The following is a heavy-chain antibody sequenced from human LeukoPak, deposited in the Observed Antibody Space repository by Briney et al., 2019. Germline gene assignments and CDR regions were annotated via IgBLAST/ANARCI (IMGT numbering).Heavy chain of an antibody. CDR3: ARGDYDILTGYSNSYYFDY. V-gene: IGHV4-59*01. Sequence: PSETLSLTCTVSGGSISSYYWSWIRQPPGKGLEWIGYIYYSGSTNYNPPLKSRVTISVDTSKNQFSLKLSSVTAADTAVYYRARGDYDILTGYSNSYYFDYWGQGTLVTVSS. J-gene: IGHJ4*02. CDR2: IYYSGST. D-gene: IGHD3-9*01. CDR1: GGSISSYY.